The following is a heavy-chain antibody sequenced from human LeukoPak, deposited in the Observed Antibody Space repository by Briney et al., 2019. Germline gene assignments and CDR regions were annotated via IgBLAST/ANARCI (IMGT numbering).Heavy chain of an antibody. J-gene: IGHJ3*02. CDR3: ARGAWSTGDAFDI. CDR2: IYHSGST. D-gene: IGHD1-26*01. CDR1: GGSISSGGYS. Sequence: PSETLSLTCAVSGGSISSGGYSWSWLRQPPGKGLEWIGYIYHSGSTYYNPSLKSRVTISVDRSKNQFSLKLSSVTAADTAVYYCARGAWSTGDAFDIWGQGTMVTVSS. V-gene: IGHV4-30-2*01.